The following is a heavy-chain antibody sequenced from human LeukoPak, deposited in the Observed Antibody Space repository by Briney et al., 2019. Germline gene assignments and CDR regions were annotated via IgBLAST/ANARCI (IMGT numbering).Heavy chain of an antibody. CDR3: ARDGREMATTNYFDY. V-gene: IGHV1-69*13. J-gene: IGHJ4*02. Sequence: SVKVSCKASGGTFSSYAISWVRQAPGQGLEWMGGIIPIFGTANYAQKFRGRVTITADESTSTAYMELSSLRSEDTAVYYCARDGREMATTNYFDYWGQGTLVTVSS. CDR2: IIPIFGTA. CDR1: GGTFSSYA. D-gene: IGHD5-24*01.